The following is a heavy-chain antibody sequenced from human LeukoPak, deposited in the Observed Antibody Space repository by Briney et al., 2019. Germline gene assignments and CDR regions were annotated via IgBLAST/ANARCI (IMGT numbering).Heavy chain of an antibody. J-gene: IGHJ5*02. D-gene: IGHD3/OR15-3a*01. CDR3: ARGPLSSRTSWTWFDP. V-gene: IGHV4-59*01. Sequence: SETLSLTCTVSGGSISSYYWSWIRQPPGKGLEWIGYVYYNGNTNYNPSLKSRITISVDTSKNQFSLRLKSVTAADTAVYYCARGPLSSRTSWTWFDPWGQGTLVTVSS. CDR1: GGSISSYY. CDR2: VYYNGNT.